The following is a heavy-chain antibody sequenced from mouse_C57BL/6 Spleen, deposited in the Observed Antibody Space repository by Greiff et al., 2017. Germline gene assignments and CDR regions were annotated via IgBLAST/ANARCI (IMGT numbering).Heavy chain of an antibody. Sequence: VQLQQSGAELVRPGSSVKLSCKASGYTFTSYWMDWVKQRPGQGLEWIGNIYPSDSETHYNQKFKDKATLTVDKSSSTAYMQLSSLTSEDSAVYYCARRDIYYGNFYAMDYWGQGTSVTVSS. D-gene: IGHD2-1*01. J-gene: IGHJ4*01. CDR1: GYTFTSYW. V-gene: IGHV1-61*01. CDR2: IYPSDSET. CDR3: ARRDIYYGNFYAMDY.